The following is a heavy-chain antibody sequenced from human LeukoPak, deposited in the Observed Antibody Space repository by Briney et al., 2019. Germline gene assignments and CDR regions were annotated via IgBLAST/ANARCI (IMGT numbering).Heavy chain of an antibody. J-gene: IGHJ4*02. Sequence: SETLSLTCTVSGGSICSYYWGWIRQSPGKRLEWIGYIYDSGSTNYNPSLKSRVTISVDTSKNQFSLKLSSVTAADTAVYYCARSGSGGMDFFDYWGQGTLVTVSS. CDR3: ARSGSGGMDFFDY. CDR2: IYDSGST. D-gene: IGHD6-19*01. CDR1: GGSICSYY. V-gene: IGHV4-59*01.